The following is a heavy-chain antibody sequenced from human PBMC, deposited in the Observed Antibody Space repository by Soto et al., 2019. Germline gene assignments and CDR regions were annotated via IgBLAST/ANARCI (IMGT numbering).Heavy chain of an antibody. J-gene: IGHJ6*02. CDR2: INHSGST. CDR3: ARTSITIFGVVILTYYYYGMDV. CDR1: GGSISSGGYY. V-gene: IGHV4-39*07. D-gene: IGHD3-3*01. Sequence: SETLSLTCNVSGGSISSGGYYWSWIRQPPGKGLEWIGEINHSGSTNYNPSLKSRVTISVDTSKNQFSLKLSSVTAADTAVYYCARTSITIFGVVILTYYYYGMDVWGQGTTVTVSS.